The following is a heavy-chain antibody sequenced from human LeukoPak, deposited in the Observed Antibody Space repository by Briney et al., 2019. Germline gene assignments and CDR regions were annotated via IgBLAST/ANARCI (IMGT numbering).Heavy chain of an antibody. CDR3: AKTLHYYDSSGYFDY. V-gene: IGHV3-30*18. CDR1: GFTFSSYG. Sequence: GGSLRLSCAASGFTFSSYGMHWVRQAPGKGLEWVAVMSYDGSNKYYADSVKGRFTISRDNSKNTLYLQMNSLRAEDTAMYYCAKTLHYYDSSGYFDYWGQGTLVTVSS. CDR2: MSYDGSNK. J-gene: IGHJ4*02. D-gene: IGHD3-22*01.